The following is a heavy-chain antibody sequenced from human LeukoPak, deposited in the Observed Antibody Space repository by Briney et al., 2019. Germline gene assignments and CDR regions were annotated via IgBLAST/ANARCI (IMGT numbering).Heavy chain of an antibody. CDR3: AKAGALWFREPYYYMDV. D-gene: IGHD3-10*01. CDR2: IYSGGST. Sequence: GGCLSLSCAASGFTVSSNYMSWVRQAPGKGLEWVSVIYSGGSTYYADSVKGRFTISRDNSKNTLYLQMNSLRAEDTAVYYCAKAGALWFREPYYYMDVWGKGTTVTVSS. V-gene: IGHV3-53*01. J-gene: IGHJ6*03. CDR1: GFTVSSNY.